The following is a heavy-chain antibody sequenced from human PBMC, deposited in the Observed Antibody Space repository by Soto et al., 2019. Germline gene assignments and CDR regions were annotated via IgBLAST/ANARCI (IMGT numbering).Heavy chain of an antibody. CDR1: GDSISGSPYY. V-gene: IGHV4-39*01. D-gene: IGHD6-13*01. CDR3: ARLQTAVPHY. Sequence: QVQLQESGPGLVMPSETLSLTCTVSGDSISGSPYYWGWIRQPPGKRLEWIGSIFYDGYTVYTPSLESRVIISVDTSKNQFSLKLTSVAAADTATYFCARLQTAVPHYWGQGILVTVSS. J-gene: IGHJ4*02. CDR2: IFYDGYT.